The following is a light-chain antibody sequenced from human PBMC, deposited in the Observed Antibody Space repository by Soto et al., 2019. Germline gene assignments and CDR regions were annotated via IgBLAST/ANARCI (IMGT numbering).Light chain of an antibody. V-gene: IGKV3-20*01. Sequence: EIVFTQSPCTLSLSPGERATLSCRASQSVGSIYLAWYQQRPGQAPRLLIYGASNRATGIPVRFSGSGSGTDFTLTISGLEPEDFAVYYCQQYGSSSITFGQGTRLEIK. CDR2: GAS. J-gene: IGKJ5*01. CDR1: QSVGSIY. CDR3: QQYGSSSIT.